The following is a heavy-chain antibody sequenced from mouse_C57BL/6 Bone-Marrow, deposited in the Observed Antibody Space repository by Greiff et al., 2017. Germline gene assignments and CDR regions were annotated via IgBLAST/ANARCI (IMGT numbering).Heavy chain of an antibody. V-gene: IGHV1-81*01. J-gene: IGHJ2*01. CDR3: ARWYGNYSYYFDY. CDR2: IYPRSGNT. D-gene: IGHD2-10*02. Sequence: QVQLQQSGAELARPGASVKLSCKASGYTFTSYGISWVKQRTGQGLEWIGEIYPRSGNTYYNEKFKGKATLTADKSSSTAYMEPRSLTSEDSAVYFCARWYGNYSYYFDYWGQGTTLTVSS. CDR1: GYTFTSYG.